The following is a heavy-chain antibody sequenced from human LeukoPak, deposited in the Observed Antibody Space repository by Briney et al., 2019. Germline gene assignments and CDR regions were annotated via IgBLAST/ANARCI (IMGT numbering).Heavy chain of an antibody. CDR1: GFTFSSYA. J-gene: IGHJ5*02. CDR3: AAYQGVTTPTDP. V-gene: IGHV3-23*01. CDR2: ISGSGGST. D-gene: IGHD1-1*01. Sequence: GGSLRLSCAASGFTFSSYAMSWVRQAPGKGLEWVSAISGSGGSTYYADSVKGRFTISRDNSKNTLFLQMNSLRAEDTAVYYCAAYQGVTTPTDPWGQGTLVTVSS.